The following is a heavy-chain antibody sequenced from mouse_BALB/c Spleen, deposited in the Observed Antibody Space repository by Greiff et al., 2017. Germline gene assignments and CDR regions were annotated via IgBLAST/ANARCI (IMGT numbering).Heavy chain of an antibody. V-gene: IGHV1-7*01. CDR1: GYTFTSYW. Sequence: VQLQQSGAELAKPGASVKMSCKASGYTFTSYWMHWVKQRPGQGLEWIGYINPSTGYTEYNQKFKDKATLTADKSSSTAYMQLSSPTSEDSAVYYCTRAYYRRAMDYWGQGTSVTVSS. CDR2: INPSTGYT. D-gene: IGHD2-14*01. CDR3: TRAYYRRAMDY. J-gene: IGHJ4*01.